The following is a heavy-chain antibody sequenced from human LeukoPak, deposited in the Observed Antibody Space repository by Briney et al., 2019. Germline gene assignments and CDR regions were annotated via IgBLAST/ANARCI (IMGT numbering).Heavy chain of an antibody. CDR2: ISGDGGST. CDR1: GFTFDDYA. D-gene: IGHD5-24*01. V-gene: IGHV3-43*02. CDR3: AKDPATRDGHGAWFDP. J-gene: IGHJ5*02. Sequence: GGSLRLSCAASGFTFDDYAIHWVRQAPGKGLEWVSLISGDGGSTYYADSVKGRFTISRDNSKNSLYLQMNSLRTEDTALYYCAKDPATRDGHGAWFDPWGQGTLVSVSS.